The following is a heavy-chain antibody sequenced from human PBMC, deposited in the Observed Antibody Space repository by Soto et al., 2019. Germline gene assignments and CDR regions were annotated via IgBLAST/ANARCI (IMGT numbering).Heavy chain of an antibody. CDR2: INSDGSST. V-gene: IGHV3-74*01. CDR1: GFTFSSYW. Sequence: EVQLVESGGGLVQPGGSLRLSCAASGFTFSSYWMHWVRQAPGKGLVWVSRINSDGSSTSYADSVKGRITISRDNAKNTLYLQMNSLRAEDTAVYYCARVGEGNSSSWYPDFDYWGQGTLVTVSS. J-gene: IGHJ4*02. CDR3: ARVGEGNSSSWYPDFDY. D-gene: IGHD6-13*01.